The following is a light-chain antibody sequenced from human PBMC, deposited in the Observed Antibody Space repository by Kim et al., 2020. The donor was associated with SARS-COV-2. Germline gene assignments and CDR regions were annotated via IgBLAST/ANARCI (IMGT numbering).Light chain of an antibody. CDR2: GAS. CDR3: QHYSDWPQ. V-gene: IGKV3-15*01. Sequence: LSVSPGEGATRSCRASQSVSTNLAWYQHKPGQAPRLLSYGASTRATGIPARFSGSGSGTEFTLSISSLQSEDFAVYYCQHYSDWPQFGQGTKLEI. CDR1: QSVSTN. J-gene: IGKJ2*01.